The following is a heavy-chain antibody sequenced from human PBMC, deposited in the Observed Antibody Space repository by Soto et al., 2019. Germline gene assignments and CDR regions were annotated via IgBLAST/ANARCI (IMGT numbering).Heavy chain of an antibody. CDR2: ISYDGSNK. CDR3: ARERTGATAIDY. D-gene: IGHD1-7*01. Sequence: QVQLVESGGGVFQPGRSLRLSCAVSGFTFSSYAMHWVRQAPGKGLEWVAVISYDGSNKYYADSVKGRFTISRDKSKNTLNLQMNSLRAEDTAVYYCARERTGATAIDYWGQGTLVTVSS. CDR1: GFTFSSYA. V-gene: IGHV3-30-3*01. J-gene: IGHJ4*02.